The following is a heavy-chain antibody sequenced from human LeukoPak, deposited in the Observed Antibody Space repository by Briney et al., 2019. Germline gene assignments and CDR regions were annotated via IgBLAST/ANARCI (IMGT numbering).Heavy chain of an antibody. CDR1: GGSFRGYY. V-gene: IGHV4-34*01. D-gene: IGHD3-22*01. CDR2: INHSGST. CDR3: VGSSGYYYNY. J-gene: IGHJ4*02. Sequence: PSETLSLTCAVYGGSFRGYYWSWIRQPPGKGLEWIGEINHSGSTNYNPSLKSRVTISVDTSKNQFSLKLSSVTAADTAVYYCVGSSGYYYNYWGQGTLVTVSP.